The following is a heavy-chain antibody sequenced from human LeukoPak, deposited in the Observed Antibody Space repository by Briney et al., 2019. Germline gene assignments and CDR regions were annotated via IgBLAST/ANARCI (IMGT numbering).Heavy chain of an antibody. CDR3: ARERGGPLAAAAPDY. D-gene: IGHD6-13*01. CDR2: ISRSRSYI. V-gene: IGHV3-21*01. J-gene: IGHJ4*02. CDR1: GFTFSSYS. Sequence: SGGSLRLSCAASGFTFSSYSMNWVRQAPGKGLEWVSFISRSRSYIYYADSVKGRFTISRDNAKNSLYLQMNSLRAEDTAVYYCARERGGPLAAAAPDYWGQGTLVTVSS.